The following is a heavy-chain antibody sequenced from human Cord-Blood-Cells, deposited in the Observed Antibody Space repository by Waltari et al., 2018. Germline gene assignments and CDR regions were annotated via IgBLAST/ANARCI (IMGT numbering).Heavy chain of an antibody. Sequence: QVQLQQWGAGLLKPSETLSLTCAVYGGSFSGYYWSWIRQPPGKGLEWIGEINHSGSTNDNPSLKGRVTISVDTSKNQFSLKRSSVTAADTAVYYWARADPKYDGGFDLWGRGTLVTVSS. D-gene: IGHD3-3*01. CDR1: GGSFSGYY. CDR3: ARADPKYDGGFDL. V-gene: IGHV4-34*01. CDR2: INHSGST. J-gene: IGHJ2*01.